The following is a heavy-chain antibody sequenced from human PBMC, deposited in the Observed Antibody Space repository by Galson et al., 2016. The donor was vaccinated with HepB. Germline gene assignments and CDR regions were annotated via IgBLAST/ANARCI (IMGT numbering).Heavy chain of an antibody. V-gene: IGHV1-18*04. D-gene: IGHD2-15*01. CDR1: GYTFTNYG. J-gene: IGHJ4*02. Sequence: SVKVSCKASGYTFTNYGISWVRQAPGQGLEWMGWISAYSGNTKYAQRHQGRVTMTTDAYTSTAYMELRSLRSDDTAVYYCARGDAVVIVATVDSWGQGTLVTVSS. CDR3: ARGDAVVIVATVDS. CDR2: ISAYSGNT.